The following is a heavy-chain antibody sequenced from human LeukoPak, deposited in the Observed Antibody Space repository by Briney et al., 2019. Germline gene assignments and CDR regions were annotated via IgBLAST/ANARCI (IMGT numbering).Heavy chain of an antibody. J-gene: IGHJ3*02. CDR2: IYTSGST. CDR3: ARDCPRHDSSGYCAAFDI. D-gene: IGHD3-22*01. CDR1: GGTISSGSYY. V-gene: IGHV4-61*02. Sequence: PSETLSLTCTASGGTISSGSYYWSWIRQPAGKGLEWIGRIYTSGSTNYNPSLKSRVTISVDTSKNQFSLKLSSVTAADTAVYYCARDCPRHDSSGYCAAFDIWGQGTMVTVSS.